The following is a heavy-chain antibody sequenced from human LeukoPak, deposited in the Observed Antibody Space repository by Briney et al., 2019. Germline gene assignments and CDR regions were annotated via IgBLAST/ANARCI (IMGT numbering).Heavy chain of an antibody. CDR1: GFTFSTYG. V-gene: IGHV3-23*01. CDR2: ISDSGYNR. J-gene: IGHJ2*01. D-gene: IGHD6-13*01. Sequence: GGSLRLSCAPSGFTFSTYGMHWVRQTPGKGLEWVSSISDSGYNRYYADSVKGRFTSSRDNSKNTLYLHMSSLRVEDTAVYYCAKDPLTYSSSWHYWYFDLWGRGTLVTVSS. CDR3: AKDPLTYSSSWHYWYFDL.